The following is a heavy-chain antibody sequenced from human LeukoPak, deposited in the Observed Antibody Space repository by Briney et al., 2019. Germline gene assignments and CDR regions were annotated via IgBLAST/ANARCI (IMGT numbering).Heavy chain of an antibody. V-gene: IGHV3-48*03. D-gene: IGHD6-19*01. CDR2: ISSSGSTI. J-gene: IGHJ4*02. Sequence: PGGSLRLSCAASGFTFSTCEMNWVRQAPGKGLEWVSYISSSGSTIYYADSVKGRFTISRDNAKNSLYLQMNSLRAEDTAVYYCARDIRYSSGWLGGQGTLVTVSS. CDR1: GFTFSTCE. CDR3: ARDIRYSSGWL.